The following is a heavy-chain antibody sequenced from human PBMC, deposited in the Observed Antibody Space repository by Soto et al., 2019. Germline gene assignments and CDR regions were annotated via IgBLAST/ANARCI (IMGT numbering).Heavy chain of an antibody. CDR1: GFTFSDYY. Sequence: GGSLRLSCAASGFTFSDYYMSWIRQAPGKGLEWVSYISSSGSTIYYADSVKGRFTISRDNAKNSLYLQMNSLRAEDTAVYYCAGRPRIQLPKGYYYYYMDVWGKGTTVTVSS. CDR2: ISSSGSTI. J-gene: IGHJ6*03. V-gene: IGHV3-11*01. D-gene: IGHD5-18*01. CDR3: AGRPRIQLPKGYYYYYMDV.